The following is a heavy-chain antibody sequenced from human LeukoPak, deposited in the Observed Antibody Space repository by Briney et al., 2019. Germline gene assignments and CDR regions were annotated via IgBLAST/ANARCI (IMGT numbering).Heavy chain of an antibody. Sequence: SETLSLTCTVSGGSISSYYWSWIRQPPGKGLEWIGRIYTSGSTNYNPSLKSRVIISVDTSKNQFSLKLNSVTAADTAVYYCARDVGSCYGFGCWFDPWGQGTLVTVSS. CDR2: IYTSGST. V-gene: IGHV4-4*08. D-gene: IGHD2-2*01. CDR1: GGSISSYY. CDR3: ARDVGSCYGFGCWFDP. J-gene: IGHJ5*02.